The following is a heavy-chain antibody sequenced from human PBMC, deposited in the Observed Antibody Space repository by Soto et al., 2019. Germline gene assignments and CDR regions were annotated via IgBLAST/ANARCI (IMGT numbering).Heavy chain of an antibody. CDR3: ARQGSNEYYYYGMDV. J-gene: IGHJ6*02. CDR1: GGTFSSYA. CDR2: SIRIFGTP. V-gene: IGHV1-69*12. D-gene: IGHD3-10*01. Sequence: QVQLVQSGAEVKKPGSSVKVSCKASGGTFSSYAINWVRQAPGQGLEWMGGSIRIFGTPDYAQRFQGRVTITADESTSTAYTELSSLRSEDTAVYYCARQGSNEYYYYGMDVWGQGTTVTVSS.